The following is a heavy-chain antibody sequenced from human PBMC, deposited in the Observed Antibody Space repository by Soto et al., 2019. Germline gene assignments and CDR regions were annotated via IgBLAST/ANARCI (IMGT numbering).Heavy chain of an antibody. CDR2: IYYSGST. CDR1: GGSIISYY. CDR3: ARDLHFDY. J-gene: IGHJ4*02. Sequence: SETLSVTCTVSGGSIISYYWSWIRQPPGKGLEWIGYIYYSGSTNYNPSLKSRVTISVDTSKNQISLKLSSVTAADMAVYYCARDLHFDYWGQGTLVTVSS. V-gene: IGHV4-59*12.